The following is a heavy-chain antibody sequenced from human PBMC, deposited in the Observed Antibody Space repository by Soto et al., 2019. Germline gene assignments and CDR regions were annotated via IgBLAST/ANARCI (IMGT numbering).Heavy chain of an antibody. Sequence: PGESLKISCKGSGYSFTIYWIGWVRQMPGKGLEWMGRIDPSDSYTNYSPSFQGHVTISADKSISTAYLQWSSLKASDTAMYYCARQEPTVTIVRERYGMDVWGQGTTVTVSS. J-gene: IGHJ6*02. CDR1: GYSFTIYW. CDR2: IDPSDSYT. D-gene: IGHD4-4*01. CDR3: ARQEPTVTIVRERYGMDV. V-gene: IGHV5-10-1*01.